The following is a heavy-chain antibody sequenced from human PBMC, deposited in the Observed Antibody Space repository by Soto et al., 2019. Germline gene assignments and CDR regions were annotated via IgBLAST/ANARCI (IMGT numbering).Heavy chain of an antibody. J-gene: IGHJ6*02. D-gene: IGHD2-2*01. CDR1: GGSISSSSYY. CDR3: ARQRGYCDSTNCSDLYYYHYYGMDV. Sequence: SETLSLTCTVSGGSISSSSYYWGWIRQPPGKGLEWIGSIYYSGSTYYNPSLKSRVTISVDTSKNQFSLKLSSVTAADTAVYYCARQRGYCDSTNCSDLYYYHYYGMDVWGQGTTVTVSS. CDR2: IYYSGST. V-gene: IGHV4-39*01.